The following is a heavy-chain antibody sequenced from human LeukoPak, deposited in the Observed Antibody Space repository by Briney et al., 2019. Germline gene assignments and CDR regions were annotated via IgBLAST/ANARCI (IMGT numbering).Heavy chain of an antibody. CDR3: AREVYDSSGYHAVEYFQH. V-gene: IGHV1-69*05. CDR2: IIPIFGTA. J-gene: IGHJ1*01. Sequence: SVKVSCKASGGTFSSYAISWVRQAPGQGLEWMGRIIPIFGTANYAQKFQGRVTITTDESTSTAYMELSSLRSEDTAVYYCAREVYDSSGYHAVEYFQHWGQGTLVTVSP. CDR1: GGTFSSYA. D-gene: IGHD3-22*01.